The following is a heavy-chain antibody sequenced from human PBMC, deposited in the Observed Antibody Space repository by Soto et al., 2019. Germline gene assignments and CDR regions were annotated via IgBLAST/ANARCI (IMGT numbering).Heavy chain of an antibody. Sequence: QVQLQESGPGLVKPSQPLSLTCTVSGGSISRSGYFWSWIRQHPGKGLEWIGYIYDSGSTYYNTSLKSRVSLSLDTSKNKFYLTLTSVTAADTAMYYCARSSRSYFDYWGQGTLVTVSS. CDR3: ARSSRSYFDY. J-gene: IGHJ4*02. CDR1: GGSISRSGYF. V-gene: IGHV4-31*03. CDR2: IYDSGST.